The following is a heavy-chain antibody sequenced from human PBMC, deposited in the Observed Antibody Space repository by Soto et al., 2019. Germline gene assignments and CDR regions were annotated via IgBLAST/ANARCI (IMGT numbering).Heavy chain of an antibody. CDR3: AKGRYDFWSPYYFDS. CDR1: GLNFDDFA. Sequence: EVQLVESGGRLVQPGRSLRLSCVGTGLNFDDFAMHWVRQAPGKGLEWVSGITWNSRVFAHADSVKGRFTISRDNARNSLYLQMDSLRDEDTALYYCAKGRYDFWSPYYFDSWGQGTLVTVSS. CDR2: ITWNSRVF. D-gene: IGHD3-3*01. V-gene: IGHV3-9*01. J-gene: IGHJ4*02.